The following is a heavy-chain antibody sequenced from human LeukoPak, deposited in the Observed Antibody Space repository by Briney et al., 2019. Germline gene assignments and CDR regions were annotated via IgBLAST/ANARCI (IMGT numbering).Heavy chain of an antibody. CDR3: AKATSYSGSYYDY. J-gene: IGHJ4*02. CDR2: ITSDSVAT. CDR1: GFTFSSRT. D-gene: IGHD1-26*01. V-gene: IGHV3-23*01. Sequence: GGSLRLSCGASGFTFSSRTMNWVRQPPGEGLEWVSTITSDSVATYYADSVKGRFTISRDNSKNTLYLQMNSLRAEDTAVYYCAKATSYSGSYYDYWGQGTLVTVSS.